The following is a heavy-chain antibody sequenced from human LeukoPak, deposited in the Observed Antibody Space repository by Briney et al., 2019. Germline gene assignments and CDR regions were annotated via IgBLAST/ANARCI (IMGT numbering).Heavy chain of an antibody. CDR2: INHSGST. J-gene: IGHJ5*02. D-gene: IGHD3-22*01. Sequence: RASETLSLTCTVSGGSISSGGYYWSWIRQPPGKGLEWIGEINHSGSTNYNPSLKSRVTISVDTSKNQLSLKLSSVTAADTAVYYCARHGVSSGYRQFDPWGQGTLVTVSS. V-gene: IGHV4-39*01. CDR3: ARHGVSSGYRQFDP. CDR1: GGSISSGGYY.